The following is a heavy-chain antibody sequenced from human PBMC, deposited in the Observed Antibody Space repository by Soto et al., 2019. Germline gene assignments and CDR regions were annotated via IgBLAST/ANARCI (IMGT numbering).Heavy chain of an antibody. CDR3: STYPLLEWLSSKSGYYYGMDV. D-gene: IGHD3-3*01. CDR2: IKSKTDGGTT. Sequence: GGSLRLSCAASGFTFSNAWMNWVRQAPGKGLEWVGRIKSKTDGGTTDYAAPVKGRFTISRDDSKNTLYLQMNSLKTEYTAVYYCSTYPLLEWLSSKSGYYYGMDVWGQGTTVTVS. J-gene: IGHJ6*02. V-gene: IGHV3-15*07. CDR1: GFTFSNAW.